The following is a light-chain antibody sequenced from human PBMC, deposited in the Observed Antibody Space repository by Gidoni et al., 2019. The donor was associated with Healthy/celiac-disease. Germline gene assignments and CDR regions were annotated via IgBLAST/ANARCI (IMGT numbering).Light chain of an antibody. CDR2: AAS. J-gene: IGKJ5*01. V-gene: IGKV1-39*01. CDR3: QQSYSTLQIT. CDR1: QSISSY. Sequence: DIQMTQSPSSLSASVGDRVTITCRASQSISSYLNWYQQKPGKDPKLLIYAASSLQSGVPSRFSGSGSGTDFTLTISSLQPEDFATYYCQQSYSTLQITFGQGTRLEIK.